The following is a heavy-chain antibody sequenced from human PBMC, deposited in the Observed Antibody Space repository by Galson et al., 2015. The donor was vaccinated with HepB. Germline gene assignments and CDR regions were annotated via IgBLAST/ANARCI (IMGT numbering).Heavy chain of an antibody. V-gene: IGHV3-73*01. CDR1: GFTFSGSA. CDR3: TRGYRSGGSCSMQDY. J-gene: IGHJ4*02. Sequence: SLRLSCAASGFTFSGSAMHWVRQASGKGLEWVGRIRSKANSYATAYAASVKGRFTISRDDSKNTAYLQMNSLKTEDTAVYYCTRGYRSGGSCSMQDYWGQGTLVTVSS. D-gene: IGHD2-15*01. CDR2: IRSKANSYAT.